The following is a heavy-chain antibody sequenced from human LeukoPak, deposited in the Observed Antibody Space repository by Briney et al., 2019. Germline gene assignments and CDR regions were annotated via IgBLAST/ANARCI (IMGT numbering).Heavy chain of an antibody. J-gene: IGHJ6*03. Sequence: GASVKVSCKASGGTFSSYAISWVRQAPGQGLEWMGGIIPIFGTANYAQKFQGRVTITTDESTSTAYMELSSLRSEDTAVYYCARGPSGGKYYYMDVWGKGTTVTVSS. D-gene: IGHD3-10*01. V-gene: IGHV1-69*05. CDR1: GGTFSSYA. CDR3: ARGPSGGKYYYMDV. CDR2: IIPIFGTA.